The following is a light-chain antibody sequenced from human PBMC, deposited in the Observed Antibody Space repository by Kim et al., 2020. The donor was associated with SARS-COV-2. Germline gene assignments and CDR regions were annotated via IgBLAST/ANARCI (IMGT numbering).Light chain of an antibody. Sequence: GKPVTIACTRNSGSIASNYVQWYQQRPGSDPNIVIYENKYRPSGVPEPFSGSIDSSSNSASLTISGLKTEDEGDYYCQSDDRSSKVFGGGTQLTVL. V-gene: IGLV6-57*03. CDR2: ENK. CDR1: SGSIASNY. J-gene: IGLJ3*02. CDR3: QSDDRSSKV.